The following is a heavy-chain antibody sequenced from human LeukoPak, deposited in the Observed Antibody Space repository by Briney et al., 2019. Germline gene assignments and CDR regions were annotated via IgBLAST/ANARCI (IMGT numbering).Heavy chain of an antibody. J-gene: IGHJ3*02. CDR2: IYTSGST. D-gene: IGHD4-17*01. Sequence: PSQTLSLTCTVSGGSISSGSYYWSWIRQPAGKGLEWIGRIYTSGSTNYNPSLKSRVTISVDTSKNQFSLKLSSVTAADTAVYYCARESMRWVTTDAFDIWGQGTMVTVSS. V-gene: IGHV4-61*02. CDR3: ARESMRWVTTDAFDI. CDR1: GGSISSGSYY.